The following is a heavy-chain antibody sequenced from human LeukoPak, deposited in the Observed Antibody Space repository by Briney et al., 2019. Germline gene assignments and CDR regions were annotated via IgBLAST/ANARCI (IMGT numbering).Heavy chain of an antibody. Sequence: GWSLRLSCAASGFTFSLYVMNWVRQAPGKGLEWVSSISANGGGKHYADSVKGRFTLSRDNSKNMLYLQINNPRVEDTAIYYCEKRYYDFPLTYCGRGTVATVS. J-gene: IGHJ4*02. CDR2: ISANGGGK. V-gene: IGHV3-23*01. CDR1: GFTFSLYV. CDR3: EKRYYDFPLTY. D-gene: IGHD3-3*01.